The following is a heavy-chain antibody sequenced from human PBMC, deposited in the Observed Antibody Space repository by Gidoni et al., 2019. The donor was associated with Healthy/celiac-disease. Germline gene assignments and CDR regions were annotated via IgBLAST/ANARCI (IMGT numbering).Heavy chain of an antibody. CDR3: ARGHCTNGVCYYYYGMDV. V-gene: IGHV5-51*01. J-gene: IGHJ6*02. Sequence: EVQLVQSGAEVKKPGESLKISCKGSGYSFTSYWLGWVRQMPGKGLEWMGIIYPGDSDTRYSPSFQGQVTISADKSISTAYLQWSSLKASDTAMYYCARGHCTNGVCYYYYGMDVWGQGTTVTVSS. CDR1: GYSFTSYW. D-gene: IGHD2-8*01. CDR2: IYPGDSDT.